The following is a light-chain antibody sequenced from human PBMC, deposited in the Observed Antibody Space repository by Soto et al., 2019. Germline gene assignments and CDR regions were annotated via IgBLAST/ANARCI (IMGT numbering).Light chain of an antibody. CDR1: SSNIGSNF. Sequence: QSVLTQPPSASGTPGQRVTISCSGSSSNIGSNFVYWYQQLPGTAPKLLIYRSNQRPSGVPDRFSGSKSGTSASLAISGLRSEDDVDYYCAAWDDSLSGVVFGGGTKQTVL. CDR2: RSN. CDR3: AAWDDSLSGVV. J-gene: IGLJ2*01. V-gene: IGLV1-47*01.